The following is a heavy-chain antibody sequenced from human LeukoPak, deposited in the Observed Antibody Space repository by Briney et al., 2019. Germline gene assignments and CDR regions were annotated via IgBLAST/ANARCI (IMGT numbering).Heavy chain of an antibody. Sequence: PGGSLRLSCAASGFTFSAYAMGWVRQAPGKGLEWVSVITKSGDNTYSADSVKGRFTLSRDNSKNTVYLQMDGLRVEDTAVYYCARTLTTRFYGMDVWGQGTTVTVSS. CDR1: GFTFSAYA. CDR3: ARTLTTRFYGMDV. V-gene: IGHV3-23*01. CDR2: ITKSGDNT. D-gene: IGHD4-11*01. J-gene: IGHJ6*02.